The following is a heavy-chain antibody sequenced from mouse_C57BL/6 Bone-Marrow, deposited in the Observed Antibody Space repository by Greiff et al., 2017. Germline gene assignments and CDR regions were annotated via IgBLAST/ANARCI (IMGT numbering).Heavy chain of an antibody. D-gene: IGHD2-3*01. J-gene: IGHJ3*01. CDR1: GYTFTSYW. Sequence: VQLQQPGAELVKPGASVKLSCKASGYTFTSYWMHWVKQRPGQGLEWIGMIHPNSGSTHYNEKFKSKAPLTVDNSYSTLYMQLISLPSEDAAVDYCAREYDGYYPSWFAYWGQGTLVTVSA. CDR2: IHPNSGST. V-gene: IGHV1-64*01. CDR3: AREYDGYYPSWFAY.